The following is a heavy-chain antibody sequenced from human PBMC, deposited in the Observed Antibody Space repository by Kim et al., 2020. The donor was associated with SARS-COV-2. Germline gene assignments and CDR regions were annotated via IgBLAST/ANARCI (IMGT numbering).Heavy chain of an antibody. CDR3: ARNIAAAGHYYYYGMDV. D-gene: IGHD6-13*01. V-gene: IGHV1-69*13. CDR1: GGTFSSYA. Sequence: SVKVSCKASGGTFSSYAISWVRQAPGQGLEWMGGIIPIFGIANYAQKFQGRVTITADESTSTAYMELSSLRSEDTAVYYCARNIAAAGHYYYYGMDVWGQGTTVTVSS. J-gene: IGHJ6*02. CDR2: IIPIFGIA.